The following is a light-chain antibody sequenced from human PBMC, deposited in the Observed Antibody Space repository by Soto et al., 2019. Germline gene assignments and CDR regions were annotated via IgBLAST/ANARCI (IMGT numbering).Light chain of an antibody. CDR2: GAS. CDR3: QQYGSSPT. CDR1: QSVSSSY. V-gene: IGKV3-20*01. J-gene: IGKJ1*01. Sequence: EIVLTQSPGTLSLSPGERATLSCRASQSVSSSYLAWYQQKPGQAPRLLIYGASSRATGIPDRFSGSGSGTDFTLTISRLETEDFAVYYCQQYGSSPTFGQETKVDIK.